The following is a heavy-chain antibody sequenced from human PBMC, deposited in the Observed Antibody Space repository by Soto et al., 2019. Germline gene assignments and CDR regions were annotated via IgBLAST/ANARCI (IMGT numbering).Heavy chain of an antibody. V-gene: IGHV3-21*01. Sequence: EVQLVESGGGLVKPGGSLRLSCAASGFTFISYSMNWVRQAPGKGLEWVSSISSSSSYIYYADSVKGRFTISRDNAKNSLYLQKNSRRAEDTAVYYCARDGERIVVVPAAMLDYWGQGTLVTVSS. D-gene: IGHD2-2*01. J-gene: IGHJ4*02. CDR3: ARDGERIVVVPAAMLDY. CDR1: GFTFISYS. CDR2: ISSSSSYI.